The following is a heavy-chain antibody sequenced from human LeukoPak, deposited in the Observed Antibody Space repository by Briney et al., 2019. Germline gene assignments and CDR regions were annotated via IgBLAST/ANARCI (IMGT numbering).Heavy chain of an antibody. CDR1: GVTFSAHW. CDR2: IKEDGSEK. CDR3: ARDLYSQY. J-gene: IGHJ4*02. Sequence: GGSLRLSCAASGVTFSAHWMSWVRQAPGKGLEWVANIKEDGSEKYYVDSVKGRFTISRDIAKNSLYLQMNSLRAEDTAVYYCARDLYSQYWGQGTLVTVSS. D-gene: IGHD2-21*01. V-gene: IGHV3-7*01.